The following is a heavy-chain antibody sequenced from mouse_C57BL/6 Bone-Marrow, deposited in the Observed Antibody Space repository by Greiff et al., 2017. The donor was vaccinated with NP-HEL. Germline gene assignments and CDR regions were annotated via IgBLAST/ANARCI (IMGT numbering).Heavy chain of an antibody. D-gene: IGHD2-4*01. V-gene: IGHV14-2*01. J-gene: IGHJ4*01. CDR1: GFNIKDYY. Sequence: VQLQQSGAELVKPGASVKLSCTASGFNIKDYYMHWVKQRTEQGLEWIGRIDPEDGETKYAPQFQGKATITADTSSNTAYLQLSSLTSEDTAVYYCARVGGLRYAMDYWGQGTSVTVSS. CDR2: IDPEDGET. CDR3: ARVGGLRYAMDY.